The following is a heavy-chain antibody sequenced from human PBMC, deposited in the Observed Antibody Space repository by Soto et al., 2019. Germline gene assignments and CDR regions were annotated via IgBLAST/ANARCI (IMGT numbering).Heavy chain of an antibody. J-gene: IGHJ5*02. Sequence: AGSLKISCRTSGYKFTSYWIAWVRQMPGKGLEWMGIIFPSDSDTRYSPSFQGQVTISADRSTSTVFLQWASLKASDTAVYFCARKDKSGYFNWFDPWGQGTLVTVSS. CDR1: GYKFTSYW. D-gene: IGHD3-22*01. CDR2: IFPSDSDT. V-gene: IGHV5-51*01. CDR3: ARKDKSGYFNWFDP.